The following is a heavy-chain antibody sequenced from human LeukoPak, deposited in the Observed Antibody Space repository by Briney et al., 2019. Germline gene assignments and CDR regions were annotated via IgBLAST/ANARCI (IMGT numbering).Heavy chain of an antibody. V-gene: IGHV1-18*04. CDR3: ARAWGKGDYGDY. J-gene: IGHJ4*02. CDR1: GYTFTGYY. CDR2: ISAYNGNT. D-gene: IGHD3-16*01. Sequence: ASVKVSCKASGYTFTGYYMHWVRQAPGQGLEWMGWISAYNGNTNYAQKLQGRATMTTDTSTSTAYMELRGLRSDDTAVYYCARAWGKGDYGDYWGQGTLVTVSS.